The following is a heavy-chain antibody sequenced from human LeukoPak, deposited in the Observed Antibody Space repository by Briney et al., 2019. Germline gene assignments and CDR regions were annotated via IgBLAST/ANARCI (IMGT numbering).Heavy chain of an antibody. V-gene: IGHV3-30*18. J-gene: IGHJ4*02. CDR3: AKDQKWGPADYYFDS. CDR2: ISTDGKDK. CDR1: GFGLSNYA. Sequence: GGSLRLSCAASGFGLSNYAMHWVRQAPGKGLEWVTVISTDGKDKKYADSVKGRFAISRDNSKNTLDLQMNSLRVEDTAVYYCAKDQKWGPADYYFDSWGQGTLVTVSS. D-gene: IGHD2-2*01.